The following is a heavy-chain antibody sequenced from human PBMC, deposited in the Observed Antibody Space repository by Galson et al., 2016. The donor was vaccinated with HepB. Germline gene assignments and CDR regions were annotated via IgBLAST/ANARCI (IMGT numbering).Heavy chain of an antibody. V-gene: IGHV4-59*08. J-gene: IGHJ6*04. CDR3: ARCTRVDGMDV. Sequence: SETLSLTCTVSGGSINTYYGSWIRQPPGKGLAWIGYIYYSGSPNYNPSLKSRVTMSIDTSKNQFSLRLNSVTAADTAVYYRARCTRVDGMDVWGKGTTVTVSS. D-gene: IGHD2-8*02. CDR1: GGSINTYY. CDR2: IYYSGSP.